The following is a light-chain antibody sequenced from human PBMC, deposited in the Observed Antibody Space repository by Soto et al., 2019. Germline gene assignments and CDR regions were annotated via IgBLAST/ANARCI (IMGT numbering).Light chain of an antibody. J-gene: IGKJ4*01. CDR2: GAS. CDR3: QQYGSSPGT. V-gene: IGKV3-20*01. Sequence: EMVLTQSPGTLSLSPGERATLSCRASQSVSSYLAWYQQKPGQAPRLLIYGASTRATGIPDRFSGSGSGTDFTLTISRLEPEDFAVYYCQQYGSSPGTFGGGTKVEIK. CDR1: QSVSSY.